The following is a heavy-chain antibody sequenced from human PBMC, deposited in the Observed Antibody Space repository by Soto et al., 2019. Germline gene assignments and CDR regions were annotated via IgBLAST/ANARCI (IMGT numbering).Heavy chain of an antibody. CDR2: IKYSGTT. V-gene: IGHV4-39*06. CDR1: GGSISSSHCD. D-gene: IGHD1-1*01. CDR3: AGDNGQLAS. J-gene: IGHJ1*01. Sequence: TLSLTCTVSGGSISSSHCDWGWIRQPPGKGLEWIASIKYSGTTFYNPSLKSRVTLSVDTSKNQFALKLNSVTTADTAVYYCAGDNGQLASWGQGTLVIGSS.